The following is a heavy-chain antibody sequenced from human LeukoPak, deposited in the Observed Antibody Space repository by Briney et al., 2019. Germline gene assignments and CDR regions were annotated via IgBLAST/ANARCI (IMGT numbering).Heavy chain of an antibody. CDR1: GYTFTSYY. Sequence: GASVKVSCKASGYTFTSYYMHWVRQAPGQGLEWMGGIIPIFGTANYAQKFQGRVTITADESTSTAYMELSSLRSEDTAVYYCARIFLRYFDLVVGYDYWGQGTLVTVSS. J-gene: IGHJ4*02. D-gene: IGHD3-9*01. CDR2: IIPIFGTA. V-gene: IGHV1-69*13. CDR3: ARIFLRYFDLVVGYDY.